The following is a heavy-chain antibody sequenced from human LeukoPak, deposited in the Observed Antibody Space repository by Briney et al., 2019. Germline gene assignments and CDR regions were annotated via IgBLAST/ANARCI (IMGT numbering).Heavy chain of an antibody. CDR1: GFTFSSYA. V-gene: IGHV3-23*01. D-gene: IGHD3-3*01. J-gene: IGHJ4*02. CDR3: AKGTIFGVVIPSYYFDY. CDR2: ISGSGGST. Sequence: PGGSLRLSCAASGFTFSSYAMSWVRQAPGKGLEWVSAISGSGGSTYYADSVKGRFTISRDNSKNTLYLQMNSLRAEDTAVYYCAKGTIFGVVIPSYYFDYWGQGTLVTVSS.